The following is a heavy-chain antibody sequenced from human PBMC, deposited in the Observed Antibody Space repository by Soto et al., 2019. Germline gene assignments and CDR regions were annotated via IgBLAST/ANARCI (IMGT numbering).Heavy chain of an antibody. Sequence: GGSLRLSCAPSGFIFRNYLMHWVRQAPGKGLVWISRINSDGSSASCADSVKGRFTISRDNAKNTLYLQMHSLGDEDTAVYYCARDGYNGFDYWGQGTLVTVSS. CDR2: INSDGSSA. J-gene: IGHJ4*02. CDR3: ARDGYNGFDY. V-gene: IGHV3-74*01. D-gene: IGHD5-12*01. CDR1: GFIFRNYL.